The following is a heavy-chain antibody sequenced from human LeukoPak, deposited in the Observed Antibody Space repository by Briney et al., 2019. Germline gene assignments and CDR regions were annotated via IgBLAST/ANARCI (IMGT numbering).Heavy chain of an antibody. CDR1: GFTFSDHS. J-gene: IGHJ6*03. CDR2: IWYDGSNK. D-gene: IGHD4-11*01. Sequence: PGGSLRLSCAVSGFTFSDHSMHWVRQAPGKGLEWVAAIWYDGSNKYYADSVKGRFTISRDNSKNTLYLQMNSLRAEDTAVFFCARGQFPYFYYMDGWGNGTTVTVAS. CDR3: ARGQFPYFYYMDG. V-gene: IGHV3-33*01.